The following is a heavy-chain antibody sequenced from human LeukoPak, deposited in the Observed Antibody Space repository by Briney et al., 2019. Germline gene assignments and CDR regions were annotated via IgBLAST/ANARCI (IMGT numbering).Heavy chain of an antibody. CDR2: ISYDGSNK. D-gene: IGHD2-2*02. Sequence: PGGSLRLSCAASGFTFSSYAMHWVRQAPGKGLERVAVISYDGSNKYYADSVKGRFTISRDNSKNTLYLQMNSLRAEDTAVYYCARATSSVKYCSSTSCYTLGGYWGQGTLVTVSS. CDR1: GFTFSSYA. V-gene: IGHV3-30-3*01. CDR3: ARATSSVKYCSSTSCYTLGGY. J-gene: IGHJ4*02.